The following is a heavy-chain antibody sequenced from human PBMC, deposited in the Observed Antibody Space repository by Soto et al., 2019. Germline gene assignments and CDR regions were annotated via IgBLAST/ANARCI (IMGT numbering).Heavy chain of an antibody. J-gene: IGHJ3*02. D-gene: IGHD3-10*01. CDR1: GYTFTSYY. Sequence: ASVKVSCKASGYTFTSYYMHWVRQAPGQGLEWMGIINPSGGSTSYAQKFQGRVTMTRDTSTSTVYMELSSLRSEDTAVYYCARVSRGSGSPDAFDIWGQGTMVTVSS. CDR2: INPSGGST. V-gene: IGHV1-46*03. CDR3: ARVSRGSGSPDAFDI.